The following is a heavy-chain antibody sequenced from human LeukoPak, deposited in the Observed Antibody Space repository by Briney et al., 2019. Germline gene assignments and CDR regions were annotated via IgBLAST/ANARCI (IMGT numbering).Heavy chain of an antibody. CDR3: ATVLVGATNDAFDI. V-gene: IGHV1-24*01. D-gene: IGHD1-26*01. CDR2: FDPEDGET. Sequence: ASVKVSCKVSGYNLTELSMHWVRQAPGKGLEWMGGFDPEDGETIYAQKFQGRVTMTEDTSTDTAYMELSSLRSEDTAVYYCATVLVGATNDAFDIWGQGTMVTVSS. J-gene: IGHJ3*02. CDR1: GYNLTELS.